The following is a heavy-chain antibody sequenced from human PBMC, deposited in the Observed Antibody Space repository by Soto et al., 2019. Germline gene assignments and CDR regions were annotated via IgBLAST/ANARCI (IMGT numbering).Heavy chain of an antibody. CDR1: GYTFTSYG. D-gene: IGHD6-25*01. J-gene: IGHJ6*03. CDR3: AIENRRQHPSYMDF. CDR2: ISAYNGST. V-gene: IGHV1-18*01. Sequence: GASVKVSCKASGYTFTSYGIRWVRQAPGQGLEWMGWISAYNGSTNYAQKLQGRVTMTTDTSTSTAYMELRSLRSDDTAVYYCAIENRRQHPSYMDFPGKRTIGTGSS.